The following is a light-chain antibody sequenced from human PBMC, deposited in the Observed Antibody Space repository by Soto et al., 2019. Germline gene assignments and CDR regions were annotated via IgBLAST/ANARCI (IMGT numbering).Light chain of an antibody. J-gene: IGLJ1*01. CDR3: SSYTSSSTYV. CDR2: DVS. CDR1: SRDVGGYNY. V-gene: IGLV2-14*01. Sequence: QSALTQPASVSGSPGQSITISCTGTSRDVGGYNYVSWYQQHPGKAPKLMIYDVSNRPSGVSNRFSGSKSGNTASLTISGLQAEDEADYYCSSYTSSSTYVFGTATKLTVL.